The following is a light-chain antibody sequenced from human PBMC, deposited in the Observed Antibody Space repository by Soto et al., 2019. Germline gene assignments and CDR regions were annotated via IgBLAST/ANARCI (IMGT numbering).Light chain of an antibody. CDR2: EVI. CDR3: SSYTDSKNVL. V-gene: IGLV2-8*01. Sequence: QSALTQPPSASGSPGQSVSISCTGTGSDLGGFNSVSWYQQHPGKAPKLMIHEVIKRPSGVPDRFSCSKSGNTASLTVSGLQAEEEADYYCSSYTDSKNVLFGGGTKLTVL. CDR1: GSDLGGFNS. J-gene: IGLJ2*01.